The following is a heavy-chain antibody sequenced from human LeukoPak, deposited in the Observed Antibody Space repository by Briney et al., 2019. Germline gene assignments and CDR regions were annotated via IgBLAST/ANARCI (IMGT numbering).Heavy chain of an antibody. CDR3: ARVNFNPDY. CDR1: GYSISRGYH. Sequence: SQTLSLTCTVSGYSISRGYHWGWVRQPPGRRLEWIGSVHQIGSTYYNPSLTSRLTITADTSKNHFSLKLDSVTAADTAVYYCARVNFNPDYWGQGTLVTVSS. D-gene: IGHD1-14*01. CDR2: VHQIGST. J-gene: IGHJ4*02. V-gene: IGHV4-38-2*02.